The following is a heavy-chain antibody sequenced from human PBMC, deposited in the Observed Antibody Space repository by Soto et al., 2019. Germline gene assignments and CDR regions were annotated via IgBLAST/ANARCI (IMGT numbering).Heavy chain of an antibody. CDR3: ARYPWYSGSQRFDH. Sequence: QVHLVQSGAEVKRPGASVKVSCKASGYTFTSYGITWVRQAPGHGLEWMGWISTYNGKAKYAQKFQGRVTMTTDTSMTTVYMELRRLRSDDTAVYYCARYPWYSGSQRFDHWGQGTLVSVSS. D-gene: IGHD1-26*01. J-gene: IGHJ4*02. CDR2: ISTYNGKA. V-gene: IGHV1-18*01. CDR1: GYTFTSYG.